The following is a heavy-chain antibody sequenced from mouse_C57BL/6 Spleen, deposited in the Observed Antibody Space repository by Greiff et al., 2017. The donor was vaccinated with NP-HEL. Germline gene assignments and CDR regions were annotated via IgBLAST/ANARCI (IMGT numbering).Heavy chain of an antibody. V-gene: IGHV5-17*01. CDR1: GFTFSDYG. D-gene: IGHD1-1*01. CDR2: ISSGSSTI. Sequence: EVQLVESGGGLVKPGGSLKLSCAASGFTFSDYGMPWVRQSPEKGLEWVAYISSGSSTIYYAGTVKGRFTISGDNAKNTLFLQMPSLRSEDTAMYYCARSHYYGSSHWYFDVWGTGTTVTVSS. J-gene: IGHJ1*03. CDR3: ARSHYYGSSHWYFDV.